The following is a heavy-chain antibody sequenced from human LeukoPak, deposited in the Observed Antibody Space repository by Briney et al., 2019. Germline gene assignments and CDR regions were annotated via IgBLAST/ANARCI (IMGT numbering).Heavy chain of an antibody. D-gene: IGHD7-27*01. CDR2: IYTSGST. Sequence: SETLSLTCTVSGGSISSYYWSWIRQPPGKGLEWIGYIYTSGSTNYNPSLKSRVTISVDTSKNQFSLKLSPVTAADTAVYYCARQSPPWTSPGTGLAFDYWGQGTLVTVFS. CDR1: GGSISSYY. J-gene: IGHJ4*02. V-gene: IGHV4-4*09. CDR3: ARQSPPWTSPGTGLAFDY.